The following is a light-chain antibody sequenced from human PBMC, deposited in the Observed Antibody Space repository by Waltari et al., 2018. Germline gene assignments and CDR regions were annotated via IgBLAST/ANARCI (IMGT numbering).Light chain of an antibody. CDR3: QQRNTWPTVT. J-gene: IGKJ4*01. V-gene: IGKV3-11*01. Sequence: EVVLTQSPATLSLSPGERATLSCRASQSVSIYLVWYQQNPGQAPRLLISDASNRATGIPARFSGGGSGTDFTLTISSLEPEDSAVYYCQQRNTWPTVTFGGGTKVEIK. CDR2: DAS. CDR1: QSVSIY.